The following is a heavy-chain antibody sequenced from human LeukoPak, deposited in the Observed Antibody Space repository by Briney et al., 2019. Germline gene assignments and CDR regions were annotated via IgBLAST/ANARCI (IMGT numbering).Heavy chain of an antibody. CDR3: ARDPSGQQLIPNWFDP. CDR2: ISAYNGNT. CDR1: VYTFTSYG. J-gene: IGHJ5*02. Sequence: ASVKVSCKASVYTFTSYGISWVRQAPGQGLGWMGWISAYNGNTNYVQKLQGRVTMTTDTSTSAAYMELRSLRSDDTAVYYCARDPSGQQLIPNWFDPWGQGTLVTVCS. D-gene: IGHD6-13*01. V-gene: IGHV1-18*01.